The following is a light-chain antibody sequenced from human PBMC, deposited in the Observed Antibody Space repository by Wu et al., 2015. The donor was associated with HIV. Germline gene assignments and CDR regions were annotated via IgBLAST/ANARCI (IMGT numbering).Light chain of an antibody. Sequence: EFVLTQSPATLSLSPGERATLSCRASQNIKRALAWYQQKPGQAPRLLIYNAFDRATGIPDRFSGSGSGTDFTLTISRLEPEDFAVYYCQQYGSSLYTFGQGTKLEIK. CDR1: QNIKRA. CDR3: QQYGSSLYT. V-gene: IGKV3-20*01. J-gene: IGKJ2*01. CDR2: NAF.